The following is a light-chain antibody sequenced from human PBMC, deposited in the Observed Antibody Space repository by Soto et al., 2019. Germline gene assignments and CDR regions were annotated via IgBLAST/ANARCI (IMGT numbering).Light chain of an antibody. CDR3: AARDDSLNGYV. V-gene: IGLV1-44*01. J-gene: IGLJ1*01. Sequence: QSVLTQPPSASGTPGQRVTISCSGSSSNIGSNTVNWYQQLPGTAPKLLIYSNNQRPSGVPDRFSGSKPGTSASLAISGLQSEDEADYYCAARDDSLNGYVFGAGTKVTVL. CDR1: SSNIGSNT. CDR2: SNN.